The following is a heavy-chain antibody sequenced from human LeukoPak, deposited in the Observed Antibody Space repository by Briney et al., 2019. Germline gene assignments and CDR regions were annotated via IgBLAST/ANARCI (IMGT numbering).Heavy chain of an antibody. V-gene: IGHV1-46*01. CDR1: GYTFTSYY. CDR3: ARTYYHILTGYYTLFDY. J-gene: IGHJ4*02. Sequence: ASVKVSCKASGYTFTSYYMHWVRQAPGKGLEWMGIINPSGGSTSYAQKFQGRVTMTRDTSTSTVYMELSSLRSEDTAVYYCARTYYHILTGYYTLFDYWGQGTLVTVSS. D-gene: IGHD3-9*01. CDR2: INPSGGST.